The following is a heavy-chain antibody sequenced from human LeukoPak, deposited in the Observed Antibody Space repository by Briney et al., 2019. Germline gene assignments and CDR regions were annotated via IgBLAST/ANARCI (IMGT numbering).Heavy chain of an antibody. V-gene: IGHV3-48*03. Sequence: GGSLRLSCAASGFTFSSYEMDWVRQAPGKGLEWVSYISSSGSTIYYADSVKGRFTISRDNAKNSLYLQMNSLRAEDTAVYYCARDMRVPAAIRGYYYGMDVWGQGTTVTVSS. D-gene: IGHD2-2*02. CDR1: GFTFSSYE. CDR3: ARDMRVPAAIRGYYYGMDV. CDR2: ISSSGSTI. J-gene: IGHJ6*02.